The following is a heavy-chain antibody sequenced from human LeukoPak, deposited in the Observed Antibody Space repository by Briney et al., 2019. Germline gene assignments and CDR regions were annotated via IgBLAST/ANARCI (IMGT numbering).Heavy chain of an antibody. V-gene: IGHV4-30-4*08. Sequence: SETLSLACTVSGGSISSGDYYWSWIRQPPGKGLEWIGYIYYSGSTYYNQSLKSRVTITVDTSKNQFSLKLSSVTAADTAVHYCARESPTVGYWGQGTLVTVSS. D-gene: IGHD4-23*01. J-gene: IGHJ4*02. CDR1: GGSISSGDYY. CDR2: IYYSGST. CDR3: ARESPTVGY.